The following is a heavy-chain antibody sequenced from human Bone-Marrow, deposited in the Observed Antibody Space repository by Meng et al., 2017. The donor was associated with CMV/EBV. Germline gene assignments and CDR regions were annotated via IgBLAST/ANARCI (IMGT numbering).Heavy chain of an antibody. CDR3: ARGREIVAVPAATGSRTYYYYAMDV. J-gene: IGHJ6*02. V-gene: IGHV4-34*01. D-gene: IGHD2-2*01. CDR2: INHSGST. Sequence: SQTLSLTCAVYGGSFSGYNWSWIRQPPGKGLEWIGEINHSGSTNYNPSLKSRVTISVDTSKKWFSLKLNSVTAADTAVYYCARGREIVAVPAATGSRTYYYYAMDVWGQGPTVTVSS. CDR1: GGSFSGYN.